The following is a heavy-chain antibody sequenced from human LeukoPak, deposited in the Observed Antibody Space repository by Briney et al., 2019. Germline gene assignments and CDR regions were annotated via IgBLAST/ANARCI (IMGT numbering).Heavy chain of an antibody. V-gene: IGHV4-39*01. CDR3: ARQRAVAGIYYYYYYYMDV. CDR2: IYYSGST. D-gene: IGHD6-19*01. Sequence: PSETLSLTCTVSGGSISSSSYYWGWIRQPPGKGLEWIGSIYYSGSTYYNPSLKSRVTISVDTSKNQFSLKLSSVTAADTAVYYCARQRAVAGIYYYYYYYMDVWGKGTTVTISS. CDR1: GGSISSSSYY. J-gene: IGHJ6*03.